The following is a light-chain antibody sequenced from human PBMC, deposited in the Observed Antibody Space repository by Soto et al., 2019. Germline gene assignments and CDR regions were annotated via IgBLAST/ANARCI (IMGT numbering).Light chain of an antibody. V-gene: IGKV3-20*01. CDR1: QTVANNA. J-gene: IGKJ1*01. CDR3: QQFHYWWT. CDR2: GAS. Sequence: EIVLTQSRGTLSLTTGERATLSCRASQTVANNALAWYQQKPGQAPRLLIFGASSRATAIPDRFSGSGSGTDFTLSISRLEPEDFAFYYCQQFHYWWTFGQGTKVDIK.